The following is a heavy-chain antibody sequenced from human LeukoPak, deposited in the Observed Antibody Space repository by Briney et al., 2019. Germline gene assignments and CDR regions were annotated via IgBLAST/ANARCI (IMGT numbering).Heavy chain of an antibody. CDR2: INPNSGGT. Sequence: ASVKVSCKASGYTFTGYYMHWVRQAPGQGLEWMGRINPNSGGTNYAQKFQGRVTMTRDTSISTAYMELSRLRSGDTAVYYCAREEDYYDSSGSQNWFDPWGQGTLVTVSS. J-gene: IGHJ5*02. D-gene: IGHD3-22*01. CDR3: AREEDYYDSSGSQNWFDP. V-gene: IGHV1-2*06. CDR1: GYTFTGYY.